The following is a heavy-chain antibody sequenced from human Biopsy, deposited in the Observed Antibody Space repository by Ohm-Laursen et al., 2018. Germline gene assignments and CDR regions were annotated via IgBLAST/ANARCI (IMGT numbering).Heavy chain of an antibody. Sequence: SETLSLTCCVSGGSIISYYWTWIRQPPGKGLEWIGHVYNGGITNYNPSLKSRVTISKDTSKNQFSLQVNSVTAADTAVYYCAGTPRDSFWSGSYKRGLWFDPWGQGTLVIVSS. CDR2: VYNGGIT. CDR3: AGTPRDSFWSGSYKRGLWFDP. V-gene: IGHV4-59*01. J-gene: IGHJ5*02. CDR1: GGSIISYY. D-gene: IGHD3-3*01.